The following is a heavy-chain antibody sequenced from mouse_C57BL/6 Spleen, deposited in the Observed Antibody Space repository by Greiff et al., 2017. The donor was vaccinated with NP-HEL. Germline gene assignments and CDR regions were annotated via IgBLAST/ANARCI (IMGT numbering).Heavy chain of an antibody. CDR2: IYPGDGDT. CDR1: GYAFSSSW. J-gene: IGHJ2*01. V-gene: IGHV1-82*01. Sequence: QVQLKESGPELVKPGASVKISCKASGYAFSSSWMNWVKQRPGKGLEWIGRIYPGDGDTNYNGKFKGKATLTADKSSSTAYMQRSSLTSEDSAVYFCAGKTYYFDYWGQGTTLTVSS. CDR3: AGKTYYFDY.